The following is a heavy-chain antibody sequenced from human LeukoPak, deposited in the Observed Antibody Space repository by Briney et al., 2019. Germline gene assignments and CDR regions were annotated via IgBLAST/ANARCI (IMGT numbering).Heavy chain of an antibody. V-gene: IGHV3-33*01. CDR2: IWNDGSNR. J-gene: IGHJ4*02. Sequence: GRSLRLSCAASGFTFSSCGMHWVRQAPGKGPEWVAVIWNDGSNRYYVDSVKGRFTISRDNSYSTLYLQMNSLRAEDTAVYYCARDVQVLGVVRGPTLDYWGQGTLVTVSS. CDR3: ARDVQVLGVVRGPTLDY. CDR1: GFTFSSCG. D-gene: IGHD3-10*01.